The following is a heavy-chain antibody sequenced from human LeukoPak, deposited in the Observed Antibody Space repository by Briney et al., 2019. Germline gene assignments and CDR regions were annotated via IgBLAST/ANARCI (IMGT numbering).Heavy chain of an antibody. CDR1: GFTFSNYW. Sequence: GGSRRLSCAGSGFTFSNYWMVWVRQAPGKGLVWFSRIKTDGSYTNYADSVKGRFTISRDNAKNTLYLQMNSLRAEDTAVYYCALSRTSGYFDYWGQGTLVTVSS. CDR2: IKTDGSYT. V-gene: IGHV3-74*01. D-gene: IGHD2-2*01. CDR3: ALSRTSGYFDY. J-gene: IGHJ4*02.